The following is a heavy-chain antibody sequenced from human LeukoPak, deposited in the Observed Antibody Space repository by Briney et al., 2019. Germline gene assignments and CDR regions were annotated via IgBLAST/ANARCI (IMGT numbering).Heavy chain of an antibody. CDR1: GFTFRSYS. J-gene: IGHJ4*02. Sequence: GGSLRLSCVASGFTFRSYSMNWVRQAPGKGLEWVSSISSSSSFIYYVDSVKGRFTISSDNAKNTLYLQMNSLRAEDTAVYYCARDGGGMVGALYYFDSWGQGTLVTVSS. D-gene: IGHD1-26*01. CDR3: ARDGGGMVGALYYFDS. V-gene: IGHV3-21*01. CDR2: ISSSSSFI.